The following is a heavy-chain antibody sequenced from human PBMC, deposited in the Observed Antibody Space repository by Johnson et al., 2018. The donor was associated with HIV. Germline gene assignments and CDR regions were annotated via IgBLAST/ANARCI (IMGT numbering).Heavy chain of an antibody. CDR3: ARDRHSSSFDAFDI. J-gene: IGHJ3*02. Sequence: VHLVESGGGVVQSGGSLRISCAASGFTFRSYWMSCVRQAPGKGLEWVANIKQDGSDKYYADSVKGRFTISRDTSKNTLYFQMNGLRAEDTAVYYCARDRHSSSFDAFDIWGQGTMVTVSS. V-gene: IGHV3-7*03. CDR2: IKQDGSDK. D-gene: IGHD6-6*01. CDR1: GFTFRSYW.